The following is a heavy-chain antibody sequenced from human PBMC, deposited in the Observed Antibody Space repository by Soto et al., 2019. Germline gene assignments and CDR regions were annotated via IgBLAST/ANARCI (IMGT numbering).Heavy chain of an antibody. CDR1: GFTFSSYA. CDR3: ERRGSGSYYDY. J-gene: IGHJ4*02. V-gene: IGHV3-23*01. Sequence: EVQLLESGGGLVQPGGSLRLSCAASGFTFSSYAMRWVRQAPGKGLEWVSAISGSGGSTYYADSVKGRFTISRDNSKNTLYLQMHSLRAEDTAVYYCERRGSGSYYDYWGQGTLVTVSS. D-gene: IGHD1-26*01. CDR2: ISGSGGST.